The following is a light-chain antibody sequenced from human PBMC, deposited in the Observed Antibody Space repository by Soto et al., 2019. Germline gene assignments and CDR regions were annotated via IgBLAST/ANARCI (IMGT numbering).Light chain of an antibody. CDR3: QQFSSYPLT. CDR1: QSISIN. J-gene: IGKJ4*01. V-gene: IGKV3-15*01. Sequence: MTQSPATLSVSPGERVALSCRASQSISINLAWIQQKPGQGPRLLMIGASTRATGVPDRFSGGGSGTDFTLTISRLEPEDFAVYYCQQFSSYPLTFGGGTKVDIK. CDR2: GAS.